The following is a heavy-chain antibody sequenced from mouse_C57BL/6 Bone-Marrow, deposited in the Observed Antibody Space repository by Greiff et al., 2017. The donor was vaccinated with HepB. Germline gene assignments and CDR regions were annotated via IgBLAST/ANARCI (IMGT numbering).Heavy chain of an antibody. CDR2: ISSGSSTI. J-gene: IGHJ4*01. V-gene: IGHV5-17*01. Sequence: EVMLVESGGGLVKPGGSLKLSCAASGFTFSDYGMHWVRQAPEKGLEWVAYISSGSSTIYYADTVKGRFTISRDNAKNTLFLQMTSLRSEDTAMYYCARNYYGSSYGGGAMDYWGQGTSVTVSS. CDR3: ARNYYGSSYGGGAMDY. CDR1: GFTFSDYG. D-gene: IGHD1-1*01.